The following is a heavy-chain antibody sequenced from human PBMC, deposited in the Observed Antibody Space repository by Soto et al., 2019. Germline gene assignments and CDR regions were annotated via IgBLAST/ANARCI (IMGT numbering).Heavy chain of an antibody. CDR1: GLTFTDSS. D-gene: IGHD2-8*01. V-gene: IGHV3-33*01. Sequence: GGSLRLSCAVSGLTFTDSSMNWVRQAPGKGLEWVAIIWPDGNDKYYADSVKGRFTISSDNSKNTLSLQMNGLRDEDTAVYYCVRGSSCSNGVRYNLGWFGPWGQGTLVTVSS. CDR2: IWPDGNDK. J-gene: IGHJ5*02. CDR3: VRGSSCSNGVRYNLGWFGP.